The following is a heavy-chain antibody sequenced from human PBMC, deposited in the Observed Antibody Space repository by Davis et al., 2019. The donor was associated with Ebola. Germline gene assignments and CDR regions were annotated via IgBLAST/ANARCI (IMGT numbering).Heavy chain of an antibody. D-gene: IGHD6-25*01. CDR2: IYPGDSDT. CDR1: GYSFTSYW. Sequence: GESPKVSCQGSGYSFTSYWIGWVRQMPGKGLEWMGIIYPGDSDTRYSPSFQGQVTISADKSISTAYLQWSSLKASDTAMYYCARRSGSRTFDYWGQGTLVTVSS. V-gene: IGHV5-51*01. J-gene: IGHJ4*02. CDR3: ARRSGSRTFDY.